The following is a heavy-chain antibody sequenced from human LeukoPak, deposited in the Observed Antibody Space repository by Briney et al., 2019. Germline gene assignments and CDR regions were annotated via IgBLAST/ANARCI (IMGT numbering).Heavy chain of an antibody. D-gene: IGHD3-10*01. CDR1: GGAISSSSYY. V-gene: IGHV4-39*07. Sequence: SETRSLACTVSGGAISSSSYYWGWIRQPPGKGLEWIGSIYYSGSTYYNPSLKSRVTISVDTSKNQFSLKLSSVTAADTAVYYCARDGGFGEWWGQGTLVTVSS. CDR3: ARDGGFGEW. J-gene: IGHJ4*02. CDR2: IYYSGST.